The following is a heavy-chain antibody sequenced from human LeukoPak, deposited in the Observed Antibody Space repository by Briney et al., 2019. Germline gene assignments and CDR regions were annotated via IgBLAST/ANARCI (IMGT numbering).Heavy chain of an antibody. J-gene: IGHJ4*02. D-gene: IGHD3-3*01. CDR2: IYYSGST. Sequence: SETLSLTCTVSGGSISSSSYYWGWIRQPPGKGLEWIGSIYYSGSTYYNPSLKSRVTISVDTSKNQFSLKLSSVTAADTAVYYCARVNMEYYDFWSGYYSGAYFDYWGQGTLVTVSS. CDR1: GGSISSSSYY. V-gene: IGHV4-39*07. CDR3: ARVNMEYYDFWSGYYSGAYFDY.